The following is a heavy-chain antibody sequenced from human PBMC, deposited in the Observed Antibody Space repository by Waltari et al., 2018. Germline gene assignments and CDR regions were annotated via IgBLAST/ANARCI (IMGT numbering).Heavy chain of an antibody. CDR1: GFTFSSFW. Sequence: EVQLVESGGGLVQPGESLRLSCVASGFTFSSFWMSWVRQGPGKGLEWGANKKNDGSEKYYVDSVRGRFTISRDNAKNSLYLQMNSLRAEDTAVYYCAIGGLDAFDMWGQGTMVTVSS. D-gene: IGHD2-15*01. V-gene: IGHV3-7*01. CDR2: KKNDGSEK. CDR3: AIGGLDAFDM. J-gene: IGHJ3*02.